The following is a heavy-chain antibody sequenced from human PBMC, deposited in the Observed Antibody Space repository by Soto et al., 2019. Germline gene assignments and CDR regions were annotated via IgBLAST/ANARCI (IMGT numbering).Heavy chain of an antibody. CDR1: GFTFGGYA. J-gene: IGHJ4*02. CDR2: IRSRAYSRTT. V-gene: IGHV3-49*03. D-gene: IGHD5-12*01. Sequence: GVLRLSFSAPGFTFGGYAMSWFRQAPVKGLEWVGFIRSRAYSRTTEYATSVIGRFNISRDDSSGIAYLQLNSLKTEDTAMYYCSRGMYSGYETSHLVFDSWGLGNLVTVYS. CDR3: SRGMYSGYETSHLVFDS.